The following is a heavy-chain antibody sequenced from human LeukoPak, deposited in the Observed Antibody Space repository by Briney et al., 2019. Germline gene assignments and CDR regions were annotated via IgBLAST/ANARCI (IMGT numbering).Heavy chain of an antibody. J-gene: IGHJ6*03. CDR2: INWNGGST. Sequence: GGSLRLSCAASGFTFDDYGMSWVRQAPGKGLEWVSGINWNGGSTGYADSVKGRFTISRDNAKNSLYLQMNSLRAEDTALYYCARGTPKDIVVVPAAIRYYYYYYMDVWGKGTTVTVSS. D-gene: IGHD2-2*02. V-gene: IGHV3-20*04. CDR1: GFTFDDYG. CDR3: ARGTPKDIVVVPAAIRYYYYYYMDV.